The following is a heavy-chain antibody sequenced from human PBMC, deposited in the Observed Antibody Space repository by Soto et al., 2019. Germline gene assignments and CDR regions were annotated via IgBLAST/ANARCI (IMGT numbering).Heavy chain of an antibody. CDR2: ISSSGSTI. Sequence: PGGSLRLSCAASGFTFSSYGMNWVRQAPGKGLEWVSYISSSGSTIYYADSVKGRFTISRDNAKNSLYLQMNSLRAEDTAVYYCARGSQSNIVVVPAAYYYYYGMDVWGQGTTVTVSS. CDR1: GFTFSSYG. V-gene: IGHV3-48*03. J-gene: IGHJ6*02. CDR3: ARGSQSNIVVVPAAYYYYYGMDV. D-gene: IGHD2-2*01.